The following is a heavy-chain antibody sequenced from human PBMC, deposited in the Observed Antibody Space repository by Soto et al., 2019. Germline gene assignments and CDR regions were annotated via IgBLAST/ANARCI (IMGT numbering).Heavy chain of an antibody. CDR2: ICYSGST. J-gene: IGHJ5*02. Sequence: PSETLSLTCTVSGGSISSGGYYWSWIRQHPGKGLEWIGYICYSGSTYYNPSLKSRVTISVDTSKNQFSLKLSSVTAADTAVYYCAREGRDIAAAGTKWFDPWGQGTLVTVS. CDR1: GGSISSGGYY. V-gene: IGHV4-31*03. CDR3: AREGRDIAAAGTKWFDP. D-gene: IGHD6-13*01.